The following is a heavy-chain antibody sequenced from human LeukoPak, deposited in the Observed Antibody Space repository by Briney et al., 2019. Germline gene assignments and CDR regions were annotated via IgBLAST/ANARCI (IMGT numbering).Heavy chain of an antibody. D-gene: IGHD6-13*01. Sequence: SQTLSLTCAISGDSVFSNSASWNWIRQSPSRGLEWLGRTYYRSKWYSDYAVAVKSRITINPDTSKNEFFLQLSSVTAADTAVYYCARGFRGSWDAFDIWGQGTMVTVPS. CDR1: GDSVFSNSAS. V-gene: IGHV6-1*01. CDR3: ARGFRGSWDAFDI. CDR2: TYYRSKWYS. J-gene: IGHJ3*02.